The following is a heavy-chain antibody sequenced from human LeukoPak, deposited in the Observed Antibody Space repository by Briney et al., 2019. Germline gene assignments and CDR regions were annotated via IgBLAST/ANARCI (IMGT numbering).Heavy chain of an antibody. CDR1: GYTFTSYD. V-gene: IGHV1-8*01. Sequence: GASVKVSCKASGYTFTSYDINWVRQATGQGLEWMGWMNPNSGNTGYAQKFQGRVTMTRNTSISTAYMELSSLRSEDTAVYYCARGPLFTSEYYFDYWGQGTLVTVSS. CDR2: MNPNSGNT. CDR3: ARGPLFTSEYYFDY. J-gene: IGHJ4*02. D-gene: IGHD3-10*02.